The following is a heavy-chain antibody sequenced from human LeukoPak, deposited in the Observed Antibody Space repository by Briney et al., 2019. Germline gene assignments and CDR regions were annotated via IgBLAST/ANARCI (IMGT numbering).Heavy chain of an antibody. CDR1: GYTFTSYY. Sequence: ASVKVSCKASGYTFTSYYMHWVRQAPGQGLEWMGIINPSGGSTSYAQKFQGRVTMTRDTSTSTVYMELSSLRSEDTAVYYCARGDYYDSSGYCSAFDYWGQGTLVTVSS. CDR2: INPSGGST. V-gene: IGHV1-46*01. J-gene: IGHJ4*02. CDR3: ARGDYYDSSGYCSAFDY. D-gene: IGHD3-22*01.